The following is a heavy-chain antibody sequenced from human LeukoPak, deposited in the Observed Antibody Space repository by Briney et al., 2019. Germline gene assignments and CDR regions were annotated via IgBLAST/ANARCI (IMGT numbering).Heavy chain of an antibody. Sequence: GGSLRLSCAASGFTFNNYAMSWFRQTPGKGLEWVSAISGSGDRTYYAESVKGRFSISRDNSKNTLYLQMHSLRAEDTAVYYCGKRELWHGSGEDAWGRGTTVTVSS. D-gene: IGHD3-10*01. CDR2: ISGSGDRT. J-gene: IGHJ6*02. V-gene: IGHV3-23*01. CDR1: GFTFNNYA. CDR3: GKRELWHGSGEDA.